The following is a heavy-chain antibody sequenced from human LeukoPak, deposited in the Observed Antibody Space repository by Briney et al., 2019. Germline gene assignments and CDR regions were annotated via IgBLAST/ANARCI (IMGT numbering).Heavy chain of an antibody. Sequence: GESLKISCKGSGYNLTNYWIGWVRQMPGKGLEWMGIIYLGDSDTKYSPSFQGQVTISADKSISTAYLQWSSLKASDTAMYYCARRAVGAPPDHWGQGTLVTVSS. CDR1: GYNLTNYW. V-gene: IGHV5-51*01. CDR2: IYLGDSDT. J-gene: IGHJ4*02. D-gene: IGHD1-26*01. CDR3: ARRAVGAPPDH.